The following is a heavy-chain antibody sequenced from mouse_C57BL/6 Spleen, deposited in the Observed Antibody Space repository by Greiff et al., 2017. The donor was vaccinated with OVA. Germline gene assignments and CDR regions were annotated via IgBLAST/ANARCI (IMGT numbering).Heavy chain of an antibody. Sequence: QVQLQQPGAELVKPGASVKLSCKASGYTFTSYWMPWVKQRPGRGLEWIGRIDPNSGGTKYNEKFKSKAPLTVSKPSSTAYMQLSSLTSEDSAVYYGARDYDYDERALDYWGQGTTLTVSS. CDR2: IDPNSGGT. V-gene: IGHV1-72*01. J-gene: IGHJ2*01. CDR1: GYTFTSYW. D-gene: IGHD2-4*01. CDR3: ARDYDYDERALDY.